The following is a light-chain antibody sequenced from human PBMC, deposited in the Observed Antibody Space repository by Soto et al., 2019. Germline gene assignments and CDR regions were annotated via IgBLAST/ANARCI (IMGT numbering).Light chain of an antibody. CDR1: SGHSSYA. CDR2: VNSDGSH. J-gene: IGLJ2*01. V-gene: IGLV4-69*01. CDR3: QTWGTGFHVV. Sequence: QAVVTQSPSASASLGASVKFTCTLSSGHSSYAIAWHQQQPEKGPRYLMKVNSDGSHSKGDGIPDRFSGSSSGAERYLTISSLQSEDEADYYCQTWGTGFHVVFGGGTKLTVL.